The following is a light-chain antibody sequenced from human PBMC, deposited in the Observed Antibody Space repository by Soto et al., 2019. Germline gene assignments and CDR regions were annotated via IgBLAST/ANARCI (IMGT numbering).Light chain of an antibody. CDR1: SSDIGAYNY. Sequence: QSALTQPASVSGSPRQSITISCTGTSSDIGAYNYVSWYQQHPGKAPRLMIYEVNNRPSGLSYRFSGSKSGNTASLTISGLQAEDEADYYCSSYTGTTTRVVFGGGTKVTVL. CDR3: SSYTGTTTRVV. V-gene: IGLV2-14*01. J-gene: IGLJ2*01. CDR2: EVN.